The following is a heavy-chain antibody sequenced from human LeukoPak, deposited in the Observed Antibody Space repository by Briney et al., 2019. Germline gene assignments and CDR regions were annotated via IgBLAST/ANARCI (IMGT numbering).Heavy chain of an antibody. CDR1: GGTFSSCA. D-gene: IGHD2-2*01. Sequence: SVKVSCKASGGTFSSCAISWVRQAPGQGLEWMGGIITIFGTAKYAQKFQGRVTITAEESTSTAYMELSSLRSEDTAVYYCAREVRPVVVVPAATYWFDPWGQGTLVTVSS. CDR3: AREVRPVVVVPAATYWFDP. V-gene: IGHV1-69*13. CDR2: IITIFGTA. J-gene: IGHJ5*02.